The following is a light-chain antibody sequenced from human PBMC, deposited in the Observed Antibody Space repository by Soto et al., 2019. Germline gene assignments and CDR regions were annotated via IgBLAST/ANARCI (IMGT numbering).Light chain of an antibody. CDR1: NIGSKR. CDR2: DNS. J-gene: IGLJ3*02. V-gene: IGLV3-21*02. Sequence: SSELTQPPSVSVAPGQTARISCGGNNIGSKRVHWYQQKPGQAPVLVLYDNSDRPSGIPERFSGSNTGNTATLTSSGVEAGDEADYYCQVWDSSSGWVFGGGTQLTVL. CDR3: QVWDSSSGWV.